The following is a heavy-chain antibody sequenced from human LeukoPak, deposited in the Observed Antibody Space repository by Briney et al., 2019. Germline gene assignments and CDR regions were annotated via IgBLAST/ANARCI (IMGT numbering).Heavy chain of an antibody. CDR1: GGSISGGGYY. Sequence: PSETLSLTCTVSGGSISGGGYYWGWIRQHPGKGLEWIGYIYYSGSTYYNPSLKSRVTISVDTSKNQFSLKLSSVTAADTAVYYCARERRITMTPNWFDPWGQGTLLTVSS. CDR2: IYYSGST. CDR3: ARERRITMTPNWFDP. D-gene: IGHD3-22*01. J-gene: IGHJ5*02. V-gene: IGHV4-31*03.